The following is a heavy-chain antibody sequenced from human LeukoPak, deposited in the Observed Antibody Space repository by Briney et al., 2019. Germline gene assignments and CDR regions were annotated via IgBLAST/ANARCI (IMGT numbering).Heavy chain of an antibody. CDR3: ARAAHYGSGSIDAFDI. D-gene: IGHD3-10*01. Sequence: SETLSLTCAVSRYSISSGYYWGWIRQPPGKGLEWIGSIYHSGSTYYNPSLKSRVTISVDTSKNQFSLKLRSVTAADTAVYYCARAAHYGSGSIDAFDICGQGTMVTASS. V-gene: IGHV4-38-2*01. CDR2: IYHSGST. CDR1: RYSISSGYY. J-gene: IGHJ3*02.